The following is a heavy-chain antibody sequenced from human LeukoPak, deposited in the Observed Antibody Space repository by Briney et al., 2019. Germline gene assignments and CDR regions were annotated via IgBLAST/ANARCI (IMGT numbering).Heavy chain of an antibody. CDR2: IYYSGST. D-gene: IGHD6-6*01. CDR3: ARDLRIAARVKFDY. CDR1: GGSISSYY. V-gene: IGHV4-59*12. Sequence: PSETLSLTCTVSGGSISSYYWSWIRQPPGKGLEWIGSIYYSGSTYYNPSLKSRVTISVDTSKNQFSLKLSSVTAADTAVYYCARDLRIAARVKFDYWGQGTLVTVSS. J-gene: IGHJ4*02.